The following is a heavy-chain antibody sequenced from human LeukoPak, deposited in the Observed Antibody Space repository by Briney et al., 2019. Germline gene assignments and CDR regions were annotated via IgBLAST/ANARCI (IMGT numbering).Heavy chain of an antibody. CDR3: AKCPGFWSGYYYYMDV. V-gene: IGHV1-8*01. CDR1: GYTFTSYD. Sequence: ASVKVSCKASGYTFTSYDINWVRQATGQGLEWMGWMNPNSGNTGYAQKFQGRVTMTRNTSISTAYMELSSLRAEDTAVYYCAKCPGFWSGYYYYMDVWGKGTTVTVSS. CDR2: MNPNSGNT. J-gene: IGHJ6*03. D-gene: IGHD3-3*01.